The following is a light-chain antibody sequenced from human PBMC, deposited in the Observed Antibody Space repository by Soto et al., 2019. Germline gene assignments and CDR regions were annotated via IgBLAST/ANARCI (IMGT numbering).Light chain of an antibody. Sequence: DVQMTQFPSTLSASVGDRVTITCRASQSSSYCLAWYQQKPGKTPDLRIYQASSLESGVPSRFSGSGSGTEFTITITIRQPDDFATYYCRQYNTYSPPYTLVQGTKLVIK. CDR1: QSSSYC. CDR3: RQYNTYSPPYT. V-gene: IGKV1-5*03. J-gene: IGKJ2*01. CDR2: QAS.